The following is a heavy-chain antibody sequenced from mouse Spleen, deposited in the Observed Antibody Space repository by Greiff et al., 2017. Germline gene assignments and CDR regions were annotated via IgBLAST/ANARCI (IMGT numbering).Heavy chain of an antibody. D-gene: IGHD2-1*01. J-gene: IGHJ4*01. Sequence: EVKVVESGGGLVKPGGSLKLSCAASGFTFSDYGMHWVRQAPEKGLEWVAYISSGSSTIYYADTVKGRFTISRDNAKNTLFLQMTSLRSEDTAMYYCASYGNYERNYAMDYWGQGTSVTVSS. CDR3: ASYGNYERNYAMDY. V-gene: IGHV5-17*01. CDR2: ISSGSSTI. CDR1: GFTFSDYG.